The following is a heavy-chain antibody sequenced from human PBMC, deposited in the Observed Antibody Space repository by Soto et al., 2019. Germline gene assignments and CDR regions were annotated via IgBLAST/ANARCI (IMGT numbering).Heavy chain of an antibody. V-gene: IGHV3-33*01. J-gene: IGHJ4*02. CDR1: GFTFSSFG. D-gene: IGHD3-3*01. Sequence: GGSLRLSCAASGFTFSSFGMHWVRQAPGKGLEWVAVLWYDGSNKWYADFVKGRFTISRDNSENTLYLEMNSLRAEDTAVYYCARGNYDFCSGLDYWGQGALVTVSS. CDR3: ARGNYDFCSGLDY. CDR2: LWYDGSNK.